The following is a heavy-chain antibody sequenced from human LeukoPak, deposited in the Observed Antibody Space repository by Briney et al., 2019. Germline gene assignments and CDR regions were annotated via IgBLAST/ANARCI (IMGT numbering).Heavy chain of an antibody. CDR3: AITSGYAHYYFDY. Sequence: PGGSLRLSCAASGFTFSTYEMNWVRQAPGKGLEWVSYISSSGNTIYYADSVKGRFTISRDNSKNTLYLQMNSLRAEDTAVYYCAITSGYAHYYFDYWGQGTLVTVSS. CDR2: ISSSGNTI. D-gene: IGHD5-12*01. V-gene: IGHV3-48*03. J-gene: IGHJ4*02. CDR1: GFTFSTYE.